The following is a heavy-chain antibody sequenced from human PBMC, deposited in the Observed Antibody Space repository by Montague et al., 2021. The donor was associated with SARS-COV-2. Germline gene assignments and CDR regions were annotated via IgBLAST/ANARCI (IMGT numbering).Heavy chain of an antibody. CDR2: IYVSGST. CDR3: ARRGRKLLPVATTIGGFDI. D-gene: IGHD5-12*01. CDR1: GGSISSSNYY. Sequence: SDTLSLTCTVSGGSISSSNYYWDWIRQPPGKGLEWIGSIYVSGSTYYNPSLKSRVTISVDTSKNHFSLKLSSVTAADTAVYYCARRGRKLLPVATTIGGFDIWGQGTMVTVSS. J-gene: IGHJ3*02. V-gene: IGHV4-39*02.